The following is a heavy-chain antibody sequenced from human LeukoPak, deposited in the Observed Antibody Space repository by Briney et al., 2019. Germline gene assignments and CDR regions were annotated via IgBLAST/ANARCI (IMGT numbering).Heavy chain of an antibody. V-gene: IGHV3-33*01. CDR2: IWYDGSKK. Sequence: PGTSLRLSCAASGLIFSHYGMHWVRQSPGKGLDWVALIWYDGSKKCYADSVKGRFTISRDNAKDTLYLQMDSLRVEDTAVYYYTVWSGSSYLEYLQHWGQGTLVSVSA. D-gene: IGHD1-26*01. CDR1: GLIFSHYG. CDR3: TVWSGSSYLEYLQH. J-gene: IGHJ1*01.